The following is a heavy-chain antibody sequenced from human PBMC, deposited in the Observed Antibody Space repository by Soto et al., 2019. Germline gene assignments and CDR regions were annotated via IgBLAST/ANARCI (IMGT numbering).Heavy chain of an antibody. D-gene: IGHD3-10*01. CDR2: IYYSGST. V-gene: IGHV4-59*01. CDR1: GGSISSYY. J-gene: IGHJ5*02. Sequence: SETLSLTCTVSGGSISSYYWSWIRQPPGKGLEWIGYIYYSGSTNYNPSLKSRVTISVDTSKNQFSLKLSSVTAADTAVYYCARELFGRSVWFDPWGQGPLVTVS. CDR3: ARELFGRSVWFDP.